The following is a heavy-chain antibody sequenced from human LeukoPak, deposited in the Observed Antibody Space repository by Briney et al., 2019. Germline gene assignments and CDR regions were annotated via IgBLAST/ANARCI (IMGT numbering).Heavy chain of an antibody. V-gene: IGHV3-21*01. Sequence: GGSLRLSCAASGFTFSRYSMNWVRQAPGKGLEWVSAISSSSSFIYYADSVKGRFTISRDDAKNSLFLQMNNLRAEDTAVYYCARTIFGDIRAFDIWGQGTMVTVSS. CDR2: ISSSSSFI. CDR1: GFTFSRYS. D-gene: IGHD3-3*01. CDR3: ARTIFGDIRAFDI. J-gene: IGHJ3*02.